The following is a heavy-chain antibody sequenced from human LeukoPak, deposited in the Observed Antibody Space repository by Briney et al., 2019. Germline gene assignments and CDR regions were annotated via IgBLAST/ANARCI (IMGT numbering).Heavy chain of an antibody. Sequence: GGSLRLSCAASGFTFSSYGMHWVRQAPGKGLEWVAVISYDGSNKYYADSVKGRFTISRDNSKNTLYLQMNSLRAEDTAVYYCAKWQYSSSSLASGYFDYWGQGTLVTVSS. J-gene: IGHJ4*02. CDR1: GFTFSSYG. CDR3: AKWQYSSSSLASGYFDY. V-gene: IGHV3-30*18. CDR2: ISYDGSNK. D-gene: IGHD6-13*01.